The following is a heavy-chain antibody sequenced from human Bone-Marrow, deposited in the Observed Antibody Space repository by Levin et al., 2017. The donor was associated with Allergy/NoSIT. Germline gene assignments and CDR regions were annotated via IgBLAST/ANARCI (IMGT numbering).Heavy chain of an antibody. Sequence: PGGSLRLSCAASGFTFSDYYMSWIRQAPGKGLEWVSYISSSSSYTNYADSVKGRFTISRDNAKNSLYLQMNSLRAEDTAVYYCASGYDWGNYYYYMDVWGKGTTVTVSS. CDR3: ASGYDWGNYYYYMDV. D-gene: IGHD5-12*01. V-gene: IGHV3-11*03. J-gene: IGHJ6*03. CDR1: GFTFSDYY. CDR2: ISSSSSYT.